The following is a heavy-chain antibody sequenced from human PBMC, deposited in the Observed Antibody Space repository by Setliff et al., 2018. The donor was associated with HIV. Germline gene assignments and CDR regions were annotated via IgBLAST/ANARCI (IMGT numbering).Heavy chain of an antibody. V-gene: IGHV3-74*01. CDR2: INSDGFKT. CDR1: GFTFSRDW. J-gene: IGHJ4*02. D-gene: IGHD4-17*01. CDR3: AREKFENGDYEFVSTFDS. Sequence: GSLRLSCAAFGFTFSRDWMHWVRQGPGKGLVWVARINSDGFKTNHADSVKGRFTISRDNGKKLLYLQMDSLRDEDTAVYYCAREKFENGDYEFVSTFDSWGQGTLVTVSS.